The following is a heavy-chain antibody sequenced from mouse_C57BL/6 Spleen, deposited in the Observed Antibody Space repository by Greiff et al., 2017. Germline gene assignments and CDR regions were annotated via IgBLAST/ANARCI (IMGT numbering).Heavy chain of an antibody. Sequence: VQLQQPGAELVKPGASVKLSCKASGYTFTSYWMQWVKQRPRQGLEWIGEIDPSDSYTNYNQKFKGKATLTVDTSSSTAYMQLSSLTSEDSAVYYCARRGYDYERAYWGQGTTLTVSS. CDR1: GYTFTSYW. D-gene: IGHD2-4*01. V-gene: IGHV1-50*01. CDR3: ARRGYDYERAY. J-gene: IGHJ2*01. CDR2: IDPSDSYT.